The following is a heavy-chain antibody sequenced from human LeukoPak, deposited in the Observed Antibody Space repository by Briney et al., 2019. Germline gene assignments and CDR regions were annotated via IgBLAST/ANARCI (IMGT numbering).Heavy chain of an antibody. CDR3: ARDRAFGGVIVLFDY. CDR2: ISYDGSNK. Sequence: GRSLRLSCAASGFTFSSYAMHWVRQAPGKGLEWVAVISYDGSNKYYADSVKSRFTISRDNSKNTLYRQMNSLRAEDTAVYYCARDRAFGGVIVLFDYWGEGTLVTVSS. D-gene: IGHD3-16*02. J-gene: IGHJ4*02. V-gene: IGHV3-30-3*01. CDR1: GFTFSSYA.